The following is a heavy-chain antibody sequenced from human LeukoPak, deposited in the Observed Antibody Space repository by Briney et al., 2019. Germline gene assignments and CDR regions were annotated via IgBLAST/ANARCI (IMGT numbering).Heavy chain of an antibody. CDR2: INPNSGGT. J-gene: IGHJ6*02. CDR3: ARDSDYYGMDV. Sequence: ASVKVSCKASGGTFSSYAISWVRQAPGQGLEWMGWINPNSGGTNYAQKFQGRATMTRDTSISTAYMELSRLRSDDTAVYYCARDSDYYGMDVGGQGTTVTVSS. CDR1: GGTFSSYA. V-gene: IGHV1-2*02.